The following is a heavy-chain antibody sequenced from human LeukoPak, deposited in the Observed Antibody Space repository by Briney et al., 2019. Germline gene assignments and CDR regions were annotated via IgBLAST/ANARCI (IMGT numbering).Heavy chain of an antibody. CDR3: AREGCSGGSCYVNWFDP. J-gene: IGHJ5*02. D-gene: IGHD2-15*01. Sequence: ASVKVSCKASGYTFTGYYMHWVRQAPGQGLEWMGWINPNSGGTNYAQKLQGRVTMTTDTSTSTAYMELRSLRSDDTAVYYCAREGCSGGSCYVNWFDPWGQGTLVTVSS. V-gene: IGHV1-2*02. CDR1: GYTFTGYY. CDR2: INPNSGGT.